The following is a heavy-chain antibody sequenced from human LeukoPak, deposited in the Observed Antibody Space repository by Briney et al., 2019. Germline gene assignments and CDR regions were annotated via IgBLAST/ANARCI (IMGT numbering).Heavy chain of an antibody. Sequence: KPGASVKVSCKASGYTFTGYYMHWVRQAPGQGFEWMGWINPNSGDTNYAQKFQGGVTMTRDTSISTAHMELSRLRSDDTAVYYCARANPLYCSSTTCLFDYWGQGTLVTVSS. CDR1: GYTFTGYY. CDR2: INPNSGDT. D-gene: IGHD2-2*01. J-gene: IGHJ4*02. CDR3: ARANPLYCSSTTCLFDY. V-gene: IGHV1-2*02.